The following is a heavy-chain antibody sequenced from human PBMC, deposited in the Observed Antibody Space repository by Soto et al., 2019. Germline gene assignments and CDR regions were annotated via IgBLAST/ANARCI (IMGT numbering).Heavy chain of an antibody. CDR1: GAPISSGDYY. CDR3: ARVGYGVVELSY. Sequence: QVKLRESGPRLLKPSQTLSLTCTVSGAPISSGDYYWSWVRQAPGKGLEWVGYIYYSGSTYYNPSLKRRLDISLDVSKNLFSLRLTSVTASDTAVYFCARVGYGVVELSYWGPGMLVTVSS. J-gene: IGHJ4*02. V-gene: IGHV4-30-4*01. CDR2: IYYSGST. D-gene: IGHD4-17*01.